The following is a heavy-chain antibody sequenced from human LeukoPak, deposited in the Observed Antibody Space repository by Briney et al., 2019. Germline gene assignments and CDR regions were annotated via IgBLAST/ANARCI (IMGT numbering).Heavy chain of an antibody. CDR2: ISSSGSTI. D-gene: IGHD3-3*01. CDR1: GFTFTDYY. Sequence: GGSLRLSCAASGFTFTDYYMSWIRQPPGKGLEWVSYISSSGSTIYYADSVKGRFTISRDNAKNSLYLQMNSLRAEDTAVYYCARGRVEYDFWSGYIWGQGTMVTVSS. CDR3: ARGRVEYDFWSGYI. J-gene: IGHJ3*02. V-gene: IGHV3-11*04.